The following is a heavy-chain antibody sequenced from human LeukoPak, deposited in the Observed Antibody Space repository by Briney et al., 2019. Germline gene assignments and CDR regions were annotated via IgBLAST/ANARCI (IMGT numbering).Heavy chain of an antibody. V-gene: IGHV3-21*01. CDR3: ARRTGTYYYDSSGYSPWRYYFDY. CDR2: ISSSSSYI. CDR1: GFTFSSYS. Sequence: GGSLRLSCAASGFTFSSYSMNWVRQAPGKGLEWVSSISSSSSYIYYADSVKGRFTISRDNAKNSLYLQMNSLRAEDTAVFYCARRTGTYYYDSSGYSPWRYYFDYWGQGTLVTVSS. J-gene: IGHJ4*02. D-gene: IGHD3-22*01.